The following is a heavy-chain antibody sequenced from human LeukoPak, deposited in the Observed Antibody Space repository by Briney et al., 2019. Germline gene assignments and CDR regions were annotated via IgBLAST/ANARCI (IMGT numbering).Heavy chain of an antibody. J-gene: IGHJ4*02. D-gene: IGHD2-15*01. CDR2: ISAYNGNT. CDR1: GYTFTSYG. V-gene: IGHV1-18*01. CDR3: ARGAAWRYCRGGRCFAPGY. Sequence: ASVKVSCKASGYTFTSYGISWVRQAPGQGLEWMGWISAYNGNTNYAQKLQGRVTMTRDTSVSTAYMELSGLRSDDTAVYYCARGAAWRYCRGGRCFAPGYWGQGTLVTVSS.